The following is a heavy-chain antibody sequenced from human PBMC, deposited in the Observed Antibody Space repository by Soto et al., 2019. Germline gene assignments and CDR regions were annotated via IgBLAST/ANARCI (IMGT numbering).Heavy chain of an antibody. D-gene: IGHD2-15*01. V-gene: IGHV3-23*01. Sequence: PGGSLRLSCVASGFSFSTYAMTWVRQAPGKGLEWVSTVSGGGGTTHYSDSVKGRFTVSRDNSRNMLFLQVRSLRAEDTAVYYCAKDSLAADGSFLWGQGTLVPVSS. CDR1: GFSFSTYA. CDR3: AKDSLAADGSFL. CDR2: VSGGGGTT. J-gene: IGHJ1*01.